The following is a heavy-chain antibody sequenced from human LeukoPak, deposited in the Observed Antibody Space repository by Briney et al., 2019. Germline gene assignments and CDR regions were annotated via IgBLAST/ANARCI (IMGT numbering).Heavy chain of an antibody. D-gene: IGHD3-9*01. CDR2: IIPIFGTA. CDR1: GGTFSSYA. Sequence: SVKVSCKASGGTFSSYAISWVRQAPGQGLEWMGGIIPIFGTANYAQKFQGRVTITADESTSTAYMELSSLRSEDTAVYYCARDMELRYFDWTYYFDYWGQGTLVTVSS. J-gene: IGHJ4*02. CDR3: ARDMELRYFDWTYYFDY. V-gene: IGHV1-69*13.